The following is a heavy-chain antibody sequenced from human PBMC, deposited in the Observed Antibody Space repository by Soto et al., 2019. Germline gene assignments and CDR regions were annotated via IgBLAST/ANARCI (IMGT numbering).Heavy chain of an antibody. Sequence: EVQLVQSGGGLVHPGESLRVSCAASGFAFSSYWMSWVRQAPGKGLEWVANIKPDGSDGYYLESLKGRFTISRDNAKNSLYLQMNSLRAEDKAVYYCARVYRYDQSGYWGQGTLVTVSS. CDR2: IKPDGSDG. J-gene: IGHJ4*02. CDR3: ARVYRYDQSGY. D-gene: IGHD1-26*01. CDR1: GFAFSSYW. V-gene: IGHV3-7*02.